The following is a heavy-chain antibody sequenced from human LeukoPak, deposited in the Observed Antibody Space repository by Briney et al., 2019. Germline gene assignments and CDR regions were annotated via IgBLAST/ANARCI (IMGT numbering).Heavy chain of an antibody. Sequence: PGGSLRLSCAASGFTFSSYSMNWVRQAPGKGLEWVSSISSSSSYIYYADSVKGRFTISRDNAKNSLYLQMNSLRAEDTAVYYCARAVGDCTGGSCYSDLDYWGQGALVTVSS. D-gene: IGHD2-15*01. V-gene: IGHV3-21*01. CDR3: ARAVGDCTGGSCYSDLDY. J-gene: IGHJ4*02. CDR2: ISSSSSYI. CDR1: GFTFSSYS.